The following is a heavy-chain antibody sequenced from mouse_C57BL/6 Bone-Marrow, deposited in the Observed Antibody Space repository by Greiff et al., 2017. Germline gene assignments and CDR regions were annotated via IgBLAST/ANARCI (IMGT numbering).Heavy chain of an antibody. CDR1: GYTFTDYY. CDR3: AIGDGYSYFDY. Sequence: EVQLQQSGPELVKPGASVKISCKASGYTFTDYYMNWVKQSHGKSLEWIGDINPNNGGTSYNQKFKGKATLTVDKSSSTAYMELRSLTSEDSAVYYCAIGDGYSYFDYWGQGTTLTVSS. V-gene: IGHV1-26*01. J-gene: IGHJ2*01. CDR2: INPNNGGT. D-gene: IGHD2-3*01.